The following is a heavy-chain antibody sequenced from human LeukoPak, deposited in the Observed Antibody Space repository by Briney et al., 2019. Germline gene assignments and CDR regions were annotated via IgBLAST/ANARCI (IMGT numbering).Heavy chain of an antibody. CDR2: ISGSGGGT. V-gene: IGHV3-23*01. D-gene: IGHD3-16*01. CDR1: GFTFSTYA. Sequence: QPGGSLRLSCAASGFTFSTYAMSWVRQAPGKGLEWVSAISGSGGGTYYADSVKGRFTISRDNSKNTMFLQMNSLRADDTAVYYCAKDRTAAYPYDGFHLWGQGTMVTVSS. J-gene: IGHJ3*01. CDR3: AKDRTAAYPYDGFHL.